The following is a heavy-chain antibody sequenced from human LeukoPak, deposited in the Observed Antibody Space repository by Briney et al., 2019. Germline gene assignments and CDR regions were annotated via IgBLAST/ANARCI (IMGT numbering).Heavy chain of an antibody. J-gene: IGHJ4*02. Sequence: SETLSLTCSVSGGSITGYYWSWIRQPPGKGLEWIGYIHYTGSTNFNPSLRSRVTISVDTSKNQFSLKLSSVTAADTAVYYCARYHCPTYECDSFGSWGQGTLVTVSS. V-gene: IGHV4-59*08. CDR1: GGSITGYY. CDR3: ARYHCPTYECDSFGS. CDR2: IHYTGST. D-gene: IGHD2-8*01.